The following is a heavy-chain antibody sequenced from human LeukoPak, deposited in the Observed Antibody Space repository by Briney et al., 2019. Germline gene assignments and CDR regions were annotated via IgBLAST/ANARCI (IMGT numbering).Heavy chain of an antibody. CDR1: GFTFSSYS. D-gene: IGHD3-22*01. J-gene: IGHJ4*02. CDR2: ISSSSSYI. V-gene: IGHV3-21*01. CDR3: ARDSLPSGYYDSSGYPPGGVY. Sequence: GGSLRLSCAASGFTFSSYSMNWVRQAPGKGLEWVSSISSSSSYIYYADSVKGRFTISRDNAKSSLYLQMDSLRAEDTAVYYCARDSLPSGYYDSSGYPPGGVYWGQGTLVTVSS.